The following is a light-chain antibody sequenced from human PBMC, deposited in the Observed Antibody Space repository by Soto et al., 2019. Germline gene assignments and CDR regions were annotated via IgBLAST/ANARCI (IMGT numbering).Light chain of an antibody. V-gene: IGKV1-33*01. Sequence: DIQMTQSPSSLSASVGDRVTITCQASQDISNYLNWYQQKPGSAPKLLIYDASNLAPGVPSRFSGSGSGTDFTLTIGSLQPEDIATYYCQQYNYLPLTFGGGTRVEIK. CDR1: QDISNY. CDR3: QQYNYLPLT. CDR2: DAS. J-gene: IGKJ4*01.